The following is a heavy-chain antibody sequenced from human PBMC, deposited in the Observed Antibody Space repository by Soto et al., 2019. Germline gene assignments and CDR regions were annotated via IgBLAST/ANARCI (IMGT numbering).Heavy chain of an antibody. J-gene: IGHJ5*02. CDR3: ARRPVRGIAAAGTGNCFDP. CDR1: GGPFSGYY. Sequence: PSQTLSLSCAVFGGPFSGYYWSCIRQPPGKGREGIGELNPSGSTTYIASGKSRVALALDTVKNQSCLKLRSVTGADTAVYYCARRPVRGIAAAGTGNCFDPWGQGTLVT. V-gene: IGHV4-34*01. D-gene: IGHD6-13*01. CDR2: LNPSGST.